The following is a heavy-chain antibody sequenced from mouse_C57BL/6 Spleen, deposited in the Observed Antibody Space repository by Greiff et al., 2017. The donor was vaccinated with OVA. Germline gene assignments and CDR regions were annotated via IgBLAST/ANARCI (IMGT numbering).Heavy chain of an antibody. Sequence: VQLKQSGPELVKPGASVKIPCKASGYTFTDYNMDWVKQSHGKSLEWIGDINPNNGGTIYNQKFKGKATLTVDKSSSTAYMELRSLTSEDTAVYYCARRGPGFAYWGQGTLVTVSA. CDR1: GYTFTDYN. V-gene: IGHV1-18*01. CDR3: ARRGPGFAY. J-gene: IGHJ3*01. CDR2: INPNNGGT.